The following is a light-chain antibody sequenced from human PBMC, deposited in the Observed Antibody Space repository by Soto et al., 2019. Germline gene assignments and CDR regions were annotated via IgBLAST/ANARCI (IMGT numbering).Light chain of an antibody. V-gene: IGKV3-15*01. CDR3: QQCSTWPRN. CDR1: QSVGRH. CDR2: GAS. J-gene: IGKJ4*01. Sequence: EIVMTQSPATLSVSAGERATLSCRASQSVGRHLAWYQQKPGQAPRLLIYGASTRATDIPARFSGSGSASEFARTISSLQSDDSEVYYWQQCSTWPRNFGVGAKVEIK.